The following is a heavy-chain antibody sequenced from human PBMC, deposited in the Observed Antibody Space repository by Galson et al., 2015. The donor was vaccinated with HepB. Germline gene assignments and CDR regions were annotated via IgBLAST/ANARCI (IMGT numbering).Heavy chain of an antibody. CDR1: GFTFGDYY. V-gene: IGHV3-11*06. D-gene: IGHD3-10*01. CDR2: IRTSSSFA. Sequence: SLRLSCAASGFTFGDYYMIWIRQAPGKGLEWVSYIRTSSSFATYADSVKGRFAISRDNAKNSLYLEMNSLRVEDTAVYYCARARSPDIWGQGTLVTVSS. J-gene: IGHJ3*02. CDR3: ARARSPDI.